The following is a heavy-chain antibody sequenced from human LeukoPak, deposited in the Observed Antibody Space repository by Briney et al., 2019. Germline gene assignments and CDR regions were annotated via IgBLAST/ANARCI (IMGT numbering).Heavy chain of an antibody. CDR1: EFSFSSYG. CDR3: VKAGYGELLRFDH. D-gene: IGHD3-10*01. V-gene: IGHV3-30*18. CDR2: ISYDGSDK. Sequence: GGSLRLSCAASEFSFSSYGMHWVRQAPGKGLEWVAVISYDGSDKYYGDSVKGRFTISRDNSKNTLYLQMHSLRTEDTAVYYCVKAGYGELLRFDHWGQGTLVTVSS. J-gene: IGHJ4*02.